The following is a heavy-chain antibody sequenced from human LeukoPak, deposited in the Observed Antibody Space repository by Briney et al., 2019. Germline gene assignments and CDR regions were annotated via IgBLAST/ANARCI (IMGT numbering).Heavy chain of an antibody. J-gene: IGHJ4*02. V-gene: IGHV3-30-3*01. CDR3: ASPSEGSGSYIPPGSEASALVY. CDR1: GFTFSSYA. CDR2: ISYDGSNK. D-gene: IGHD3-10*01. Sequence: GGSLRLSCAASGFTFSSYAMHWVRQAPGKGLEWVAVISYDGSNKYYADSVKGRFTISRDNSKNTLYLQMNSLRAEDTAVYYCASPSEGSGSYIPPGSEASALVYWGQGTLVTVSS.